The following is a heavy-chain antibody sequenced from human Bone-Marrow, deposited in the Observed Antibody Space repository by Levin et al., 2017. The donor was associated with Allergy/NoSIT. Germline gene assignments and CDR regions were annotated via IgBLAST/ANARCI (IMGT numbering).Heavy chain of an antibody. D-gene: IGHD6-19*01. CDR2: INPNSGDT. CDR1: GYTFSGYY. CDR3: AGEAVAEIAFFSRGALDV. Sequence: GASVKVSCQASGYTFSGYYIHWVRQAPGQGLEWMGRINPNSGDTDYAQTFQGGVTMTRDTSISTAYMELRRLRFDDTAVYFCAGEAVAEIAFFSRGALDVWGQGTTVTVSS. J-gene: IGHJ6*01. V-gene: IGHV1-2*06.